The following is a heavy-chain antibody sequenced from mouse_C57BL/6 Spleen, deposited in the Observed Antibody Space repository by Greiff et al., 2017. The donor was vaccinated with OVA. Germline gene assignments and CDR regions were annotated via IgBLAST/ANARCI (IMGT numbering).Heavy chain of an antibody. V-gene: IGHV5-9*01. CDR1: GFTFSSYT. J-gene: IGHJ2*01. D-gene: IGHD1-1*01. CDR2: ISGGGGNT. Sequence: EVQRVESGGGLVKPGGSLKLSCAASGFTFSSYTMSWVRQTPEKRLEWVATISGGGGNTYYPDSVKGRFTISRDNAKNTLYLQMSSLRSEDTALYYCARHGHYGSSNYFDYWGQGTTLTVSS. CDR3: ARHGHYGSSNYFDY.